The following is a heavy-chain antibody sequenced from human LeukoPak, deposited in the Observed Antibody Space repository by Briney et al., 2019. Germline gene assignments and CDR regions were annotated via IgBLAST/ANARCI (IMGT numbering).Heavy chain of an antibody. CDR1: GFAFSSYD. CDR2: ISYDGSDK. J-gene: IGHJ4*02. CDR3: ARVLSGNYDNYFDY. V-gene: IGHV3-30*03. D-gene: IGHD1-26*01. Sequence: GRSLRLSCAASGFAFSSYDMHWVRQAPGKGLEWVAVISYDGSDKYYVDSVKGRFTISRDNSKNTLYLQMNSLKAEDAAVYYCARVLSGNYDNYFDYWGQGTLVTVPS.